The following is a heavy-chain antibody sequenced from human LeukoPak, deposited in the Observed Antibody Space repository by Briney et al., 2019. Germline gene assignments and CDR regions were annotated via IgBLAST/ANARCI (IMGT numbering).Heavy chain of an antibody. CDR1: GFTVGYNY. CDR2: IYNSGST. V-gene: IGHV3-66*04. CDR3: ARRSNPPGRIDH. J-gene: IGHJ4*02. Sequence: GGSLRLSCAASGFTVGYNYMTWVRQAPGKGLEWVAVIYNSGSTYYADSVKGRFTISRDNSKNTMYLQMNSLKGEDTAVYYCARRSNPPGRIDHWGQGTLVTVSS. D-gene: IGHD1-14*01.